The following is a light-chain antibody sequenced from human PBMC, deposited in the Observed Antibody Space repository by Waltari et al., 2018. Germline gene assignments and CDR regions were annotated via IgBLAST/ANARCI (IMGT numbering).Light chain of an antibody. CDR2: GAY. J-gene: IGKJ2*01. V-gene: IGKV3-15*01. Sequence: EIVMTQSPATLSVSPGDTASLSCRASQSVSSNLAWYQQKPGQAPRLLIYGAYTRATGIPARFSGSGSGTEFTLTISSLQSEDFAVYYCQQYNNWPPYTFGQGTKLEI. CDR1: QSVSSN. CDR3: QQYNNWPPYT.